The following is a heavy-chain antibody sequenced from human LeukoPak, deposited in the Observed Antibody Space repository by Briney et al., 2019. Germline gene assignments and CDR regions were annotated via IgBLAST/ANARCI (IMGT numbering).Heavy chain of an antibody. D-gene: IGHD3-16*01. CDR3: ARQIGDDYDWGSYPTSIDY. J-gene: IGHJ4*02. CDR2: IYSSGHT. V-gene: IGHV4-59*08. Sequence: PSETLSLTCTVSGGSISNYYWSWIRQPPGKGLEWIGYIYSSGHTNYNPSLKSRVTISVDTSKSQFSLNLTSVTAADTAVYYCARQIGDDYDWGSYPTSIDYWGQGTLVTVSS. CDR1: GGSISNYY.